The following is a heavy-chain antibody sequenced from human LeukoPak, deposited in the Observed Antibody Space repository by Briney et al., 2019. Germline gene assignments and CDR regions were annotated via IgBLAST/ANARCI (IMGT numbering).Heavy chain of an antibody. V-gene: IGHV4-4*07. CDR1: GGSISSYY. D-gene: IGHD4-17*01. CDR2: IYTSGST. CDR3: ARDTFGDYVFDY. Sequence: TSETLSVTCTVSGGSISSYYWSWIRQPAGKGLEGIGRIYTSGSTNYNPSLKSRATMPADTSKNQSSLKLSSVTAADTAVYYCARDTFGDYVFDYWGQGTLVTVSS. J-gene: IGHJ4*02.